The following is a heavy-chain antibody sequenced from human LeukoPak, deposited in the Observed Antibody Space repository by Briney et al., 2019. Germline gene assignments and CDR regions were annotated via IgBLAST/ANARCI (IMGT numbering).Heavy chain of an antibody. D-gene: IGHD6-19*01. CDR1: GGSISSSSYY. Sequence: SETLSLTCTVSGGSISSSSYYWGWTRQPPGKGLEWIGSIYYSGSTYYNPSLKSRVTISVDTSKNQFSLKLSSVTAADTAVYYCARHLSSGWHDMFDYWGQGTLVTVSS. CDR3: ARHLSSGWHDMFDY. CDR2: IYYSGST. J-gene: IGHJ4*02. V-gene: IGHV4-39*01.